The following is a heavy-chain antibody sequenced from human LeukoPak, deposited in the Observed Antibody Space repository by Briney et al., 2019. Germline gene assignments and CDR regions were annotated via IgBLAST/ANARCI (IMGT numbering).Heavy chain of an antibody. CDR2: INHSGST. Sequence: SETLSLTCAVYGGSFSGYYWSWIRQPPGKGREWMGEINHSGSTNYNPSLKSRVTISVDTSKNQFSLKLSSVTAADTAVYYCARGPPPYYYDSSGYYYFDYWGQGTLVTVSS. CDR3: ARGPPPYYYDSSGYYYFDY. CDR1: GGSFSGYY. J-gene: IGHJ4*02. V-gene: IGHV4-34*01. D-gene: IGHD3-22*01.